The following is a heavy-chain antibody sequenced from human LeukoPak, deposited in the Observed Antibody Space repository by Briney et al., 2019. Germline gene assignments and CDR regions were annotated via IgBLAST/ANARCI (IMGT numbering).Heavy chain of an antibody. Sequence: SVKVSCKASGGTFSSYTISWVRQAPGQGLEWMGRIIPNLGIANYAQKFQGRVTITADKSTSTAYIELSSLRSEDTAVYYCARDLSLYDSSGYLFDYWGQGTLVTVSS. CDR1: GGTFSSYT. CDR2: IIPNLGIA. V-gene: IGHV1-69*04. J-gene: IGHJ4*02. CDR3: ARDLSLYDSSGYLFDY. D-gene: IGHD3-22*01.